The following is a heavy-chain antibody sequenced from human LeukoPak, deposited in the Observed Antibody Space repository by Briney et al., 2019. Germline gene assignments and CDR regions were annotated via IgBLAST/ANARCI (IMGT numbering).Heavy chain of an antibody. CDR3: ARDQLPDNWFDP. D-gene: IGHD1-26*01. CDR1: GYSISSGYY. CDR2: IYHSGTT. V-gene: IGHV4-38-2*02. Sequence: SETLSLTCIVSGYSISSGYYWGWIRQPPGKGLEWIGSIYHSGTTHYNPSLKSRVTVSVDTSKNQFSLKLSSVTAADTAVYYCARDQLPDNWFDPWGQGTLVTVSS. J-gene: IGHJ5*02.